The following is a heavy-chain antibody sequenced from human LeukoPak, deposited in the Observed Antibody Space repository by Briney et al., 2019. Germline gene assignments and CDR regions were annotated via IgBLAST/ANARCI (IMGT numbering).Heavy chain of an antibody. J-gene: IGHJ4*02. Sequence: SETLSLTCNVLGFSISSDYYWGWIRQPPGEGLEWTATIYHDGSTYYNPSLKGRVIISLDTSKNQFSLTLTYVIAADTAVYYCARLGVIGRTFDYWGQGTLVTVSS. V-gene: IGHV4-38-2*02. D-gene: IGHD1-14*01. CDR3: ARLGVIGRTFDY. CDR2: IYHDGST. CDR1: GFSISSDYY.